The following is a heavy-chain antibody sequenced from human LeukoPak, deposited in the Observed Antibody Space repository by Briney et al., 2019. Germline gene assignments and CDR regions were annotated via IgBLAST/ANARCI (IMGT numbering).Heavy chain of an antibody. D-gene: IGHD6-13*01. CDR3: AEPHSTNWYAVPNGDY. J-gene: IGHJ4*02. CDR1: GFTFSSYA. Sequence: GGSLRLSCAASGFTFSSYAMSWVRQAAGKGLEWVSHISGSGGSTYYADSVKGGFTISRENSKKTLYMQMNRLRAEDTGVYYCAEPHSTNWYAVPNGDYFGQGTLLTVSS. V-gene: IGHV3-23*01. CDR2: ISGSGGST.